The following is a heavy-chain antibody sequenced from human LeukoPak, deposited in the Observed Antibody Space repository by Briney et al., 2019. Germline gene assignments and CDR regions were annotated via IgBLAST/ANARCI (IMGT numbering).Heavy chain of an antibody. CDR1: GYTFTSYY. V-gene: IGHV1-2*04. D-gene: IGHD1-26*01. J-gene: IGHJ4*02. CDR2: INPNSGGT. CDR3: ARSLGYSGSYYYYFGY. Sequence: GASVKVSCKASGYTFTSYYMHWVRQAPGQGLEWMGWINPNSGGTNYAQKFQGWVTMTRDTSISTAYMELSRLRSDDTAVYYCARSLGYSGSYYYYFGYWGQGTLVTVSS.